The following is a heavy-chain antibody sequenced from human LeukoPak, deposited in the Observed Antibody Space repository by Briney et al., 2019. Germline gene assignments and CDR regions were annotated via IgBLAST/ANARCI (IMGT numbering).Heavy chain of an antibody. CDR3: TREVSGSSYFDY. V-gene: IGHV3-74*01. D-gene: IGHD1-26*01. CDR1: GFTFRHSW. CDR2: INNDGSSE. Sequence: GRSLRLSCAASGFTFRHSWLHWVRQAPGKGLVWVSRINNDGSSETYADSVEGRFTISRDNAKNTLYLQMNSLRAEDTAVYYCTREVSGSSYFDYWGQGTLVTVSS. J-gene: IGHJ4*02.